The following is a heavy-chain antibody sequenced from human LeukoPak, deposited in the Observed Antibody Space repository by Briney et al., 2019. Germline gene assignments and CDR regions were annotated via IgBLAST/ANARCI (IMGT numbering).Heavy chain of an antibody. CDR3: AKSGGSHDFDY. D-gene: IGHD1-26*01. V-gene: IGHV3-23*01. J-gene: IGHJ4*02. CDR2: ISGSGGST. Sequence: PGGSMTPSCALSGSTFSIHAMSCVRQAAGKVLEWVSAISGSGGSTDYADSVKGRFTITRDNSKNTLYLQMNSLRAEDTAVYYCAKSGGSHDFDYWGQGTLVTVSS. CDR1: GSTFSIHA.